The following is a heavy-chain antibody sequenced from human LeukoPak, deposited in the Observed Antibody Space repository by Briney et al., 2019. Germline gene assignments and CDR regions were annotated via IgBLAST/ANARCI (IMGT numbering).Heavy chain of an antibody. D-gene: IGHD6-6*01. CDR3: AKERYSSSSGLGVY. CDR2: ISGSGGRT. J-gene: IGHJ4*02. CDR1: GFTFSSYA. Sequence: GGSLRLSCAASGFTFSSYAMSWVRQAPGKGLEWVSAISGSGGRTYYADSVKGRFTISRDNSKNTLYLQMNSLRAEDTAVYYCAKERYSSSSGLGVYWGQGTLVTVSS. V-gene: IGHV3-23*01.